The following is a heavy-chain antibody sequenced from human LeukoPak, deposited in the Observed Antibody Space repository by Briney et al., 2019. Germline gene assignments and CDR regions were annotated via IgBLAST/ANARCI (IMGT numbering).Heavy chain of an antibody. V-gene: IGHV4-39*01. J-gene: IGHJ4*02. CDR1: GGSISSYY. D-gene: IGHD6-13*01. Sequence: PSETLSLTCTVSGGSISSYYWSWIRQPPGKGLEWIGSIYYSGSTYYNPSLKSRVTISVDTSKNQFSLKLSSVTAADTAVYYCARGYSSSWYRYYFDYWGQGTLVTVSS. CDR2: IYYSGST. CDR3: ARGYSSSWYRYYFDY.